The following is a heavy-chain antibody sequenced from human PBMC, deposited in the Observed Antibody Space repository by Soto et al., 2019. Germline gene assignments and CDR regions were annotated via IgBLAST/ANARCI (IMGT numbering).Heavy chain of an antibody. CDR3: ASIVGDYFDY. V-gene: IGHV4-34*01. CDR2: INHSGST. J-gene: IGHJ4*02. CDR1: GGSFSGYY. Sequence: SETLSLTCAVYGGSFSGYYWSWIRQPPGKGLEWIGEINHSGSTNYNPSLKSRVTISVDTSKNQFSLKLSSVTAADTAVYYCASIVGDYFDYWGQGTLVTVSS. D-gene: IGHD2-15*01.